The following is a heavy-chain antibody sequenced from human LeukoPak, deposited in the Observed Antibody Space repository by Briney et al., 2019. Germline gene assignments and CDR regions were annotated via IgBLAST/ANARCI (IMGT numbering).Heavy chain of an antibody. CDR3: ARAPWRYDFWSGATFRPFFDH. V-gene: IGHV1-2*02. Sequence: GASVKVSCKASGYTFTGYYMHWVRQAPGQGLEWMGWINPNSGGTNYEQKFQGRVTMTRDTSISTAYMELSRLRSDDTAVYYCARAPWRYDFWSGATFRPFFDHWGQGTLVTVSS. D-gene: IGHD3-3*01. J-gene: IGHJ4*02. CDR2: INPNSGGT. CDR1: GYTFTGYY.